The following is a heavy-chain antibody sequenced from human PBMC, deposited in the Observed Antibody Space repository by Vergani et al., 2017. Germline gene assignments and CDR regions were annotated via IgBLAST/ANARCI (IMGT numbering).Heavy chain of an antibody. CDR3: ARMGSDDEGDAFRIGYFDA. V-gene: IGHV4-31*03. Sequence: QVQLQESGPGLVKPSQTLSLTCSVSGDSISSGVYYWNWIRQPPGKGLEWIGYIYSNGSTHHNPSLRRRINMSVDTSQNQFSLKQNYVTAADTAMYYCARMGSDDEGDAFRIGYFDAWGPGILVTVSS. CDR2: IYSNGST. CDR1: GDSISSGVYY. J-gene: IGHJ4*02. D-gene: IGHD1-26*01.